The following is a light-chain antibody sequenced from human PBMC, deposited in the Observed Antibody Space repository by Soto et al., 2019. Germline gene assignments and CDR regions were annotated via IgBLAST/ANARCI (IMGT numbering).Light chain of an antibody. CDR3: PDSGFPLNR. Sequence: EVTLTRSPGTLSLSPEERASLSSRASQSVSSNYLAWYQQKPGQAPRLLIYDSSSRATGIPDRFSGSGSGTDFSLTICILEPEDFILYYCPDSGFPLNRFCQGTKVAI. CDR2: DSS. J-gene: IGKJ2*01. V-gene: IGKV3-20*01. CDR1: QSVSSNY.